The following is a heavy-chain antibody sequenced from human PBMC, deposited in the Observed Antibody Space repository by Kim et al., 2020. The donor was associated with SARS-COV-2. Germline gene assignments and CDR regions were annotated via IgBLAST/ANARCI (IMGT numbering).Heavy chain of an antibody. CDR3: AKGRTPLYDFWSGYEH. CDR1: GFTFSSYA. V-gene: IGHV3-23*01. Sequence: GGSLRLSCAASGFTFSSYAMSWVRQAPGKGLEWVSAISGSGGSTYYADSVKGRFTISRDNSKNTLYLQMNSLRAEDTAVYYCAKGRTPLYDFWSGYEHWGQGTLVTVSS. J-gene: IGHJ4*02. D-gene: IGHD3-3*01. CDR2: ISGSGGST.